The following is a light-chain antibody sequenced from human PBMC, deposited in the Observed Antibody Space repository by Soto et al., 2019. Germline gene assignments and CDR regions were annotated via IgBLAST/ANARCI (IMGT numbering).Light chain of an antibody. V-gene: IGLV2-11*01. J-gene: IGLJ1*01. CDR3: CSYAGIYTYV. Sequence: QSVLTQPRSLSVAPGQSVTISCTGTSSDVGGYNYVSWYQHHPGKAPKLMIYDVSQRPSGVPDRFSGSKSGNTASLTISGLQAEDEADYYCCSYAGIYTYVFGTGTKVTVL. CDR1: SSDVGGYNY. CDR2: DVS.